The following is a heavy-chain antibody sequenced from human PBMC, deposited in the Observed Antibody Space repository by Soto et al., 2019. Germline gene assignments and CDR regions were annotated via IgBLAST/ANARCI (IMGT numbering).Heavy chain of an antibody. Sequence: PGGSLRLSCAAPGFTFSSYAMSWVRQAPGKGLEWVSAISGSGGSTYYADSVKGRFTISRDNSKNTLYLQMNSLRAEDTAVYYCAKAFFPEKYSSSWYYYGMDVWGQGTTVTVSS. CDR1: GFTFSSYA. V-gene: IGHV3-23*01. J-gene: IGHJ6*02. CDR2: ISGSGGST. D-gene: IGHD6-13*01. CDR3: AKAFFPEKYSSSWYYYGMDV.